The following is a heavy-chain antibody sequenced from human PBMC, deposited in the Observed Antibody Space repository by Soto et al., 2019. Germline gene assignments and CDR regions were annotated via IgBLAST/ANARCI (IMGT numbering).Heavy chain of an antibody. D-gene: IGHD3-22*01. V-gene: IGHV3-48*01. CDR1: GFTFSSYS. CDR2: ISSSSSTI. J-gene: IGHJ4*02. CDR3: AREQAPDYYDSSGPPYY. Sequence: EVQLVESGGGLVQPGGSLRLSCGASGFTFSSYSMNWVRQAPGKGLEWVSYISSSSSTIYDAPSVTGRFTIPRDNAKNSLYLQMNSLRAEDTAVYYCAREQAPDYYDSSGPPYYWGQGTLVTVSS.